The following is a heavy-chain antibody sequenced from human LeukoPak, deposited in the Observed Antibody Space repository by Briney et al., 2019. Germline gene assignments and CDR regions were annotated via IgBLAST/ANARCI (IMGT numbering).Heavy chain of an antibody. Sequence: SETLSLTCTVSGGSISSYYWSWIRQPPGKGLEWIGYIYYCGSTNYNPSLKSRVTISVDTSKNQFSLKLSSVTAADTAVYYCARVSKGSGYVRGQGTLVTVSS. D-gene: IGHD5-12*01. J-gene: IGHJ4*02. CDR1: GGSISSYY. V-gene: IGHV4-59*01. CDR3: ARVSKGSGYV. CDR2: IYYCGST.